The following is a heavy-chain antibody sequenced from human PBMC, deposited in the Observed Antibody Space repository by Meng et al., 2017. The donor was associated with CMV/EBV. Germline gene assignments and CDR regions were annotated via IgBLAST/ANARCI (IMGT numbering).Heavy chain of an antibody. V-gene: IGHV1-18*01. D-gene: IGHD1-26*01. J-gene: IGHJ4*02. CDR3: ARDDLKYSGSYSTDY. CDR1: GYTFTSYG. CDR2: ISAYNGNT. Sequence: ASVKVSCKASGYTFTSYGISWVRQAPGQGLEWMGWISAYNGNTNYAQKLQGRVTMTTDTSTSTAYTELRSLRSDDTAVYYCARDDLKYSGSYSTDYWGQGTLVTVSS.